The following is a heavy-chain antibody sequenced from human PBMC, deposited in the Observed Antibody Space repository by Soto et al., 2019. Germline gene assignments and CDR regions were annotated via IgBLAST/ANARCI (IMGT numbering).Heavy chain of an antibody. CDR3: ARLRNYYGMDV. CDR2: IYYSGST. J-gene: IGHJ6*02. V-gene: IGHV4-39*01. Sequence: ETLSLTCTVSGGSISSSSYYWGWIRQPPGKGLEWIGSIYYSGSTYYNPSLKSRVTISVDTSKNQFSLKLSSVTAADTAVYYCARLRNYYGMDVWGQGTTVTVSS. CDR1: GGSISSSSYY.